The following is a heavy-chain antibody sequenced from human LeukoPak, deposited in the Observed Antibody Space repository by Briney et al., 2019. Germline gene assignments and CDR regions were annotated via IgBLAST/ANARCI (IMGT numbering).Heavy chain of an antibody. Sequence: GGSLRLSCAASGFTFSSYAMSWVRQAPGKGLEWVSAISGSGGSTYYADSVKGRFTISRDNSKSTLYLQMNSLRAEDTAVYYCAKTDQDSTAGDYWGQGTLVTVSS. J-gene: IGHJ4*02. CDR3: AKTDQDSTAGDY. D-gene: IGHD2-15*01. V-gene: IGHV3-23*01. CDR2: ISGSGGST. CDR1: GFTFSSYA.